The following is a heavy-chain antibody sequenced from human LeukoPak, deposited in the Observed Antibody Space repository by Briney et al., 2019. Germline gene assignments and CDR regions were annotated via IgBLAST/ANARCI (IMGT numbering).Heavy chain of an antibody. CDR1: GITVRNYG. CDR2: ISGSGGRT. Sequence: GGSLRLSCADSGITVRNYGMSWGRQAPGKGLEWVAGISGSGGRTNYADSVKGRFTISRDSPKNTLYLQMNSLRAEDTAVYFCAKRGVVIRVVLVGFHKEAYYFDSWGQGALVTVSS. J-gene: IGHJ4*02. CDR3: AKRGVVIRVVLVGFHKEAYYFDS. V-gene: IGHV3-23*01. D-gene: IGHD3-10*01.